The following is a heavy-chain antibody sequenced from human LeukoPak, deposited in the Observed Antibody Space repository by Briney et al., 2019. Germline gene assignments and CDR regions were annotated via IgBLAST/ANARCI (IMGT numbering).Heavy chain of an antibody. CDR2: IYPGDSDT. Sequence: PGESLKISCKGSGYSFTSYWIGWVRQMPGKGLEWMGIIYPGDSDTRYSPSFQGQVTISADKSISTAYLQWSSLKASDTAMYYCARAYCGGDCYGGPLYYFDYWGQGTLVTVSS. V-gene: IGHV5-51*01. D-gene: IGHD2-21*02. CDR1: GYSFTSYW. J-gene: IGHJ4*02. CDR3: ARAYCGGDCYGGPLYYFDY.